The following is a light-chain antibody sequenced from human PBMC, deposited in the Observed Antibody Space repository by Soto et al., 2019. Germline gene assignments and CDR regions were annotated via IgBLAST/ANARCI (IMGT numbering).Light chain of an antibody. CDR3: QQRSASPPLT. CDR1: QSVFGY. CDR2: DAY. Sequence: EVVLTQSPATLSLSPGDRATLSCRASQSVFGYLAWYQHKPGQAPRLLIYDAYRRATGVPARFSGSGSETDFTLIFSSLEPEDFAVYYCQQRSASPPLTFGGGTKVEIK. V-gene: IGKV3-11*01. J-gene: IGKJ4*01.